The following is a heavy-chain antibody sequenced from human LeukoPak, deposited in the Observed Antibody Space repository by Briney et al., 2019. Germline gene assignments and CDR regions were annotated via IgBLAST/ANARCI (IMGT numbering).Heavy chain of an antibody. V-gene: IGHV4-34*01. D-gene: IGHD1-14*01. CDR3: VRGPDHAKVGY. CDR2: INHSGIS. CDR1: GGAFSHSY. J-gene: IGHJ4*02. Sequence: PSETLSLTCAVYGGAFSHSYWNWVRQPPGKGLEWIGEINHSGISSYNPSLSSRVTMSQDTSKNHFPLKLASVTAADTAVYYCVRGPDHAKVGYWGQGTPVTVSS.